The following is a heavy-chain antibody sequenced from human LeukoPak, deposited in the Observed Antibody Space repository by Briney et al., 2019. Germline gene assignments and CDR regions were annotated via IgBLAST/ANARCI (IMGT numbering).Heavy chain of an antibody. J-gene: IGHJ3*02. Sequence: QPGGSLRLSCAASGFTFSSYGMHWVRQAPGKGLEWVAVILYDGSNKYYADSVKGRFTISRDNAKNSLYLQMNSLRAEDTAVYYCARDRGPPLWFGEFDAFDIWGQGTMVTVSS. D-gene: IGHD3-10*01. CDR3: ARDRGPPLWFGEFDAFDI. CDR2: ILYDGSNK. CDR1: GFTFSSYG. V-gene: IGHV3-30*03.